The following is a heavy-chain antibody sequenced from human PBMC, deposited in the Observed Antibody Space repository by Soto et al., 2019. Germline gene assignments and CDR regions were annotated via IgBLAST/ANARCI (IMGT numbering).Heavy chain of an antibody. CDR2: ITTSSTYI. J-gene: IGHJ4*02. CDR3: ARDLIDGYGQARKPDY. V-gene: IGHV3-21*06. D-gene: IGHD5-18*01. Sequence: GGSLRLSCVASGFTFRAYSMSWVRQAPGQGLEWVSSITTSSTYIYYTRSVEGRFTISRDDAKNSLHLQMNSLRAEDTAVYYCARDLIDGYGQARKPDYWGQGTLVTVSS. CDR1: GFTFRAYS.